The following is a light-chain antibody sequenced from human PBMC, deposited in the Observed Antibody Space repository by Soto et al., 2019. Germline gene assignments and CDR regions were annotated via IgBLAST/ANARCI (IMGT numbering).Light chain of an antibody. CDR2: GAF. CDR1: QSVASN. J-gene: IGKJ5*01. CDR3: QKYNNWPPV. V-gene: IGKV3-15*01. Sequence: EIVMTQSPASLSVSPGERATLSCRASQSVASNLAWYQLKPGQAPRLLMFGAFTRATGIPARFSGSGSGTEFTLTISSLQSEDFAVYFCQKYNNWPPVFGQGTRLEIK.